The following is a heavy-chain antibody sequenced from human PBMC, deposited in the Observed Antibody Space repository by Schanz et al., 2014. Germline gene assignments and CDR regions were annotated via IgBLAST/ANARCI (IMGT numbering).Heavy chain of an antibody. V-gene: IGHV3-23*01. CDR1: GFSFSNYA. CDR3: AKSGYWRSTSCYQYNYYGLDV. D-gene: IGHD2-2*03. Sequence: EEQLLESGGALVQPGGSLRLSCAASGFSFSNYALVWVRQPPGKGLEWVSGISGFGTGAYYADSVKGRFSISRDNTKNTLYLQMDSLRAEDTAVDYCAKSGYWRSTSCYQYNYYGLDVWGQGTTVTVSS. J-gene: IGHJ6*02. CDR2: ISGFGTGA.